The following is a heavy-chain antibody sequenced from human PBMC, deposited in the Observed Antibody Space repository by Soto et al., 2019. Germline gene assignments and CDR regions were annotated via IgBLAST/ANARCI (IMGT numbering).Heavy chain of an antibody. Sequence: QVQLVQSGAEVKKPGSSVKVSFKASGYTFTSYGISWVRQAPGQGLEWMGWISAYNGNTNYAQKLQGRVTMTTDTSTSTAYMELRSLRSDDTAVYYCARNGMIVVDAPARVQDPHDYWGQGTLVTVSS. CDR2: ISAYNGNT. CDR1: GYTFTSYG. CDR3: ARNGMIVVDAPARVQDPHDY. V-gene: IGHV1-18*01. J-gene: IGHJ4*02. D-gene: IGHD3-22*01.